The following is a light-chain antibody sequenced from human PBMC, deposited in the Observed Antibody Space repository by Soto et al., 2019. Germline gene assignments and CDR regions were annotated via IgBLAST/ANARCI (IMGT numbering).Light chain of an antibody. CDR3: QQYGSSPYT. CDR2: GAS. J-gene: IGKJ2*01. CDR1: QSVSSSY. V-gene: IGKV3-20*01. Sequence: EIVLTQSPGTLSLSPGERATLSCRASQSVSSSYLAWYQQKPGQPPRLLIYGASSRAIGIPDRFSGSGSGTDFTLTISRLEPEDFAVYYCQQYGSSPYTFGQGIKLEMK.